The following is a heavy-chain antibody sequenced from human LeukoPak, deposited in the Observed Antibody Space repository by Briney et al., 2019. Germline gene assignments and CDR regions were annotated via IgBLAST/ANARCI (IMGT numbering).Heavy chain of an antibody. Sequence: PPQTLSLTCTVSGGSISSGGYYWSWIRQHPGKGLEWIGYIYYSGSTYYNPSLKSRVTISVDTSKNQFSLKLSSVTAADTAVYYCARGQLAPYDAFDIWGQGTMVTVSS. CDR2: IYYSGST. V-gene: IGHV4-31*03. CDR3: ARGQLAPYDAFDI. CDR1: GGSISSGGYY. D-gene: IGHD6-13*01. J-gene: IGHJ3*02.